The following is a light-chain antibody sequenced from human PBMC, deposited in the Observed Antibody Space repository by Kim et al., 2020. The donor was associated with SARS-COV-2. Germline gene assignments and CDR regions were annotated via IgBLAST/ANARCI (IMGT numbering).Light chain of an antibody. CDR1: QTVNHNY. CDR2: DAS. J-gene: IGKJ1*01. V-gene: IGKV3-20*01. CDR3: QQYGRSAA. Sequence: LSPGGLAPLSCRATQTVNHNYLAWYQHKPGQAPRLHIYDASTRAPGIPDRFSGSGSGTDFTLTISRLEPEYVAVYYCQQYGRSAAFGQGTKVDIK.